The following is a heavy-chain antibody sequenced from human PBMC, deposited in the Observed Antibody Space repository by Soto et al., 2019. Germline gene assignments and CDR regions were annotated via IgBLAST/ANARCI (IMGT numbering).Heavy chain of an antibody. CDR1: GYSLATYW. V-gene: IGHV5-10-1*01. D-gene: IGHD2-15*01. CDR3: ARLGDCSGGSCFSRYYYHGMDV. CDR2: IDPSDSYI. Sequence: PGESLKISCKSSGYSLATYWITWVRQMPGKGLEWMGRIDPSDSYINYSPSFKGRVTISADKSLNTAYLQWSSLEASDTAMYYCARLGDCSGGSCFSRYYYHGMDVWGQGTTVTVSS. J-gene: IGHJ6*02.